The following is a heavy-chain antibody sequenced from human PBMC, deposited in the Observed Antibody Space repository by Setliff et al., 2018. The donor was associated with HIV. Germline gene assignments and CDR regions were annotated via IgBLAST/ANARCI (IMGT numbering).Heavy chain of an antibody. Sequence: SETLSLTCIVSGASISSQYWSWIRQPAGKGLEWIGRFYTSGSTNCNPSLKSRVTISVDTSKNQFSLKLNSVTAADTAIYYCARAGMGALRSLFDYWGQGTLVTVS. CDR1: GASISSQY. V-gene: IGHV4-4*07. CDR2: FYTSGST. D-gene: IGHD1-26*01. CDR3: ARAGMGALRSLFDY. J-gene: IGHJ4*02.